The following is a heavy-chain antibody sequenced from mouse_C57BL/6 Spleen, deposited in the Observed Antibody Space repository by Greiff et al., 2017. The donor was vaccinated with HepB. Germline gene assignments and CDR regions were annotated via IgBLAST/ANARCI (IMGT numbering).Heavy chain of an antibody. CDR2: INPSSGYT. J-gene: IGHJ1*03. CDR3: ANYYGSSHWYFDV. D-gene: IGHD1-1*01. V-gene: IGHV1-4*01. CDR1: GYTFTSYT. Sequence: VQLQQSGAELARPGASVKMSCKASGYTFTSYTMHWVKQRPGQGLEWIGYINPSSGYTKYNQKFKDKATLTADKSSSTAYMQLSSLTSEDSAVYYCANYYGSSHWYFDVWGTGTTVTVSS.